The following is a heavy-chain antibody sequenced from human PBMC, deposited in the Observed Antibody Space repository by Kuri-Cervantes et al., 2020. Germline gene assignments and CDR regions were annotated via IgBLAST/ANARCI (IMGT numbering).Heavy chain of an antibody. V-gene: IGHV4-39*07. CDR3: ARGGLYSGYDYGGARYYYYYYGMDV. D-gene: IGHD5-12*01. J-gene: IGHJ6*02. CDR1: GGSISSSSCY. CDR2: IYYSGST. Sequence: SETLSLTCTVSGGSISSSSCYWGWIRQPPGKGLEWIGSIYYSGSTYYNPSLKSRVTISVDTSKNQFSLKLSSVTAADTAVYYCARGGLYSGYDYGGARYYYYYYGMDVWGQGTRVTVSS.